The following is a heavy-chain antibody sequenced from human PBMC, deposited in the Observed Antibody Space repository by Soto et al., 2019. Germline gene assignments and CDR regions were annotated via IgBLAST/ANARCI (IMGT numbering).Heavy chain of an antibody. CDR3: ARDSGSRGYDGWGMEA. D-gene: IGHD3-22*01. V-gene: IGHV3-33*01. CDR1: GFTFSSYG. CDR2: IWYYGSNK. J-gene: IGHJ6*02. Sequence: WGSLRLSCAASGFTFSSYGMHWVRQAPGKGLEWVAVIWYYGSNKYYADSVKGRFTISRDNSKNTLYLQMNSLRAEDTAVYYCARDSGSRGYDGWGMEAWGQGTPVNVSS.